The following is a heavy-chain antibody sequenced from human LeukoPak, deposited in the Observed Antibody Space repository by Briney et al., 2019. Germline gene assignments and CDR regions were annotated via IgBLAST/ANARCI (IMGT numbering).Heavy chain of an antibody. J-gene: IGHJ6*03. Sequence: GGSLRLSCAASGFTFSGSAMHWVRQASGKGLEWVGRIRSRANSDATAYAASVKGRFTISRDDSKNTAYLQMNSLKTEDTAVYYCTRLILNWAGPYYMDVWGKGTTVTVSS. CDR3: TRLILNWAGPYYMDV. CDR1: GFTFSGSA. V-gene: IGHV3-73*01. CDR2: IRSRANSDAT. D-gene: IGHD3/OR15-3a*01.